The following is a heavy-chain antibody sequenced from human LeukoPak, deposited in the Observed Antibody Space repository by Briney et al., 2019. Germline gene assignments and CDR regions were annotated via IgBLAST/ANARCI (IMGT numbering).Heavy chain of an antibody. CDR3: ARQEGSYYYDSSGYFAY. D-gene: IGHD3-22*01. Sequence: SETLSLTRTVSGGSISSSSYYWGWIRQPPGKGLEWIGSIYYSGSTYYNPSLKSRVTISVDTSKNQFSLKLSSVTAADTAVYYCARQEGSYYYDSSGYFAYWGQGTLVTVSS. CDR1: GGSISSSSYY. J-gene: IGHJ4*02. V-gene: IGHV4-39*01. CDR2: IYYSGST.